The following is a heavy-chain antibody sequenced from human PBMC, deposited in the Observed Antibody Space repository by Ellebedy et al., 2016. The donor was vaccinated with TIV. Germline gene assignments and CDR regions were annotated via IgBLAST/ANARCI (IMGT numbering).Heavy chain of an antibody. D-gene: IGHD3-3*01. CDR1: GFTFSSYW. CDR2: ISGSGGST. J-gene: IGHJ6*02. V-gene: IGHV3-23*01. CDR3: ARALSAYGMDV. Sequence: GESLKISCAASGFTFSSYWMSWVRQAPGKGLEWVSAISGSGGSTYYADSVKGRFTISRDNSKNTLYLQMNSLRAEDTAVYYCARALSAYGMDVWGQGTTVTVSS.